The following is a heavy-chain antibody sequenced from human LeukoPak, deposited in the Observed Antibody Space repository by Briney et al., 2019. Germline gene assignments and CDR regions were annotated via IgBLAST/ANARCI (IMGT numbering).Heavy chain of an antibody. Sequence: SETLSLTCAVYGGSFSGYYWSWIRQPPGKGLEWIGEINHSGSTNYNPSLKSRVTISVDTSKNQFSLKLSSVTAADTAVYYCASLYTVGYWYFDLWGRGTLVTVSS. J-gene: IGHJ2*01. CDR1: GGSFSGYY. V-gene: IGHV4-34*01. CDR3: ASLYTVGYWYFDL. CDR2: INHSGST. D-gene: IGHD4-17*01.